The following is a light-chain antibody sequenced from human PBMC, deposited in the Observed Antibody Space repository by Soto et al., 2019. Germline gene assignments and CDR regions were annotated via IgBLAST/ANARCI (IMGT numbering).Light chain of an antibody. V-gene: IGKV3-15*01. J-gene: IGKJ4*01. Sequence: EIVMTQSPATLSVSPGEGATLSCKASQNVYNNLAWYQQRPGQPPRLLIYDASTRATGISARFSGSGYGTEFTLTISSLQSEDFGVYFCQQCRNWPITFGGGTKVEIK. CDR2: DAS. CDR1: QNVYNN. CDR3: QQCRNWPIT.